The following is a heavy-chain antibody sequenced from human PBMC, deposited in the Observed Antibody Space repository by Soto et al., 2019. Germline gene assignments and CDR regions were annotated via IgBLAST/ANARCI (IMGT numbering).Heavy chain of an antibody. Sequence: EVQLLESGGGLVQPGGSLRLSCAASGFIFSKYALTWVRRAPGKGLEWVSVISGSAATIHYADSVKGRLTISRDNSKNTLYRQMNSLRAEDTAVYYCAKGRKGYSDTSVSPWAFDIWGQGTMVTVSS. CDR3: AKGRKGYSDTSVSPWAFDI. J-gene: IGHJ3*02. D-gene: IGHD3-22*01. V-gene: IGHV3-23*01. CDR2: ISGSAATI. CDR1: GFIFSKYA.